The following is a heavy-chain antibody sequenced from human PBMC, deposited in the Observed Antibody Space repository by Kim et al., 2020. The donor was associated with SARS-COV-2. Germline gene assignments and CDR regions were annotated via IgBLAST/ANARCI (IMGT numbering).Heavy chain of an antibody. J-gene: IGHJ3*02. CDR3: ARWSPYYYDSSGYLGDDAFDI. V-gene: IGHV4-34*01. Sequence: SETLSLTCAVYGGSFSGYYWSWIRQPPGKGLEWIGEINHSGSTNYNPSLKSRVTISVDTSKNQFSLKLSSVTAADTAVYYCARWSPYYYDSSGYLGDDAFDIWGQGTMVTVSS. D-gene: IGHD3-22*01. CDR2: INHSGST. CDR1: GGSFSGYY.